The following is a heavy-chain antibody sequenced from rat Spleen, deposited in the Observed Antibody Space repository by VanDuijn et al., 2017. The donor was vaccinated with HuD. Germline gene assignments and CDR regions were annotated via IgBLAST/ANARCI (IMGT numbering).Heavy chain of an antibody. CDR1: GFSLSNYG. CDR2: IWGDGST. D-gene: IGHD1-2*01. V-gene: IGHV2-13*01. CDR3: TRSPYYSTYINYVMDV. Sequence: QVQLKESGPGLVQPSQTLSLTCTVSGFSLSNYGVIWVRQPPGKGLEWMGVIWGDGSTNYNSALKSRLSISRDTSKSHVFLKMNSLQTDDTAIYFCTRSPYYSTYINYVMDVWGQGASVTVSS. J-gene: IGHJ4*01.